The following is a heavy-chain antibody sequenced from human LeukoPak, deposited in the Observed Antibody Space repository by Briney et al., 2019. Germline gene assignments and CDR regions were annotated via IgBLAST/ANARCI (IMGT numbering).Heavy chain of an antibody. J-gene: IGHJ4*02. CDR1: GFTFSSYA. V-gene: IGHV3-23*01. CDR2: ISGSGGST. D-gene: IGHD3-16*01. Sequence: TGGSLRLSCAASGFTFSSYAMSWVRQAPGKGLEWVSAISGSGGSTYYADSVKGRFTISRDNSKNTLYLQMNSLRAEDTAVYYCARDLRPRGKFDYWGQGTLVTVSS. CDR3: ARDLRPRGKFDY.